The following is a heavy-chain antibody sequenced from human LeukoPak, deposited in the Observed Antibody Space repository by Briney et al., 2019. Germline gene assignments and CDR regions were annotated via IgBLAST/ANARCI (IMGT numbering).Heavy chain of an antibody. Sequence: PGGSLRLSCEASGFTFSNFGMHWVRQAPGKGLEWVSSITGTADKTYDADSVKGRFTISRDNSKNTLSLQMSSLRVEDTAIYYCARRGGSRGWGAFDIWGQGTIVTVSS. J-gene: IGHJ3*02. D-gene: IGHD6-19*01. V-gene: IGHV3-23*01. CDR1: GFTFSNFG. CDR3: ARRGGSRGWGAFDI. CDR2: ITGTADKT.